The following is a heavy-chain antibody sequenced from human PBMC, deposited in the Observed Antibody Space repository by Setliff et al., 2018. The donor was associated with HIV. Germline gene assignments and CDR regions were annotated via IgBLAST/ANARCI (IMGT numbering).Heavy chain of an antibody. CDR1: GGSFSAYY. D-gene: IGHD2-21*01. CDR2: IHHSGST. CDR3: AREDSDGYVDI. V-gene: IGHV4-34*01. J-gene: IGHJ4*02. Sequence: KTSETLSLTCAVYGGSFSAYYWSWIRQPPGKGLEWIGEIHHSGSTNYNPSLKSRVTISVDTSKKHFSLKLTSVTAADTAMYYCAREDSDGYVDIWGQGTQVTVSS.